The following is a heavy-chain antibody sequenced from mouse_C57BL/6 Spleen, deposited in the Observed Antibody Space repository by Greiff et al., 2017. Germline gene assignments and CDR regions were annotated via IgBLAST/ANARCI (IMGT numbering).Heavy chain of an antibody. CDR1: GYTFTDYY. V-gene: IGHV1-84*01. CDR2: IYPGSGNT. J-gene: IGHJ4*01. D-gene: IGHD1-1*01. Sequence: LMESGPELVKPGASVKISCKASGYTFTDYYINWVKQRPGQGLEWIGWIYPGSGNTKYNEKFKGKATLTVDTSSSTAYMQLSSLTSEDSAVYFCARYGYEYGSSYDYAMDYWGQGTSVTVSS. CDR3: ARYGYEYGSSYDYAMDY.